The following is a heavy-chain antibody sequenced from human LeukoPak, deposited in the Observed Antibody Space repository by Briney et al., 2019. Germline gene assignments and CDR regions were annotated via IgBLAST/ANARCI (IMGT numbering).Heavy chain of an antibody. V-gene: IGHV4-59*01. CDR3: AREAVAGPDY. CDR2: IYYSGST. Sequence: SETLSLTCTVSGGPISSYHWSWIRQPPGKGLEWIGYIYYSGSTNYNPSLKGRVTISVDTSKNQFSLKLSSVTAADTAVYYCAREAVAGPDYWGQGTLVTVSS. D-gene: IGHD6-19*01. J-gene: IGHJ4*02. CDR1: GGPISSYH.